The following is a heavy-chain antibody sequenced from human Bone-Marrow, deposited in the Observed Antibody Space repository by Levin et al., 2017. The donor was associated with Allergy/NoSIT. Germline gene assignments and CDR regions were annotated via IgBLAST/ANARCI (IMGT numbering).Heavy chain of an antibody. CDR3: ARDDLYCSGGSCYLTQYYYYYGMDV. CDR2: ISYDGSNK. Sequence: PGGSLRLSCAASGFTFSSYAMHWVRQAPGKGLEWVAVISYDGSNKYYADSVKGRFTISRDNSKNTLYLQMNSLRAEDTAVYYCARDDLYCSGGSCYLTQYYYYYGMDVWGQGTTVTVSS. D-gene: IGHD2-15*01. J-gene: IGHJ6*02. CDR1: GFTFSSYA. V-gene: IGHV3-30*04.